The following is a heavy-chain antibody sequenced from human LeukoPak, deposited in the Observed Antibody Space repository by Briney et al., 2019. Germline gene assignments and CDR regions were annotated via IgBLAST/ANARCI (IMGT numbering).Heavy chain of an antibody. CDR2: ISTYNGNT. CDR3: ARDSTISMRVVVITTTGAFDI. V-gene: IGHV1-18*01. J-gene: IGHJ3*02. Sequence: ASVKVSCKASGYTFTSYGISWVRQAPGQGLEWMGWISTYNGNTNYAQKFQGRVTMTTDPSTSTAYMEVRSLRSDDTAVYYCARDSTISMRVVVITTTGAFDIWGQGTMVTVSS. CDR1: GYTFTSYG. D-gene: IGHD3-22*01.